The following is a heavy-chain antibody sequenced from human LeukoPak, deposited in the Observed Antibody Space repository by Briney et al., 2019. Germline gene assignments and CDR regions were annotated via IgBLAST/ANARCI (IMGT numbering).Heavy chain of an antibody. D-gene: IGHD1-1*01. CDR1: GGSISSYY. Sequence: PSETLSLTCTVSGGSISSYYWSWIRQPPGKGLEWIGYIFYSGTTNYNPSLRSRVTISVDTSKNQFSLKLSSVTAADTAVYYCARGRTPTSSTSVDPWGQGTLVTVSS. V-gene: IGHV4-59*01. J-gene: IGHJ5*02. CDR2: IFYSGTT. CDR3: ARGRTPTSSTSVDP.